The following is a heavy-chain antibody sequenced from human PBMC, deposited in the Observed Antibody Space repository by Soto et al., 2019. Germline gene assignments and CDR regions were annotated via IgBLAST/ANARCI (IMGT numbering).Heavy chain of an antibody. Sequence: QVQLVQSGAEVKKPGSSVKVSCKSSGGTFSNSPISWVRQAPGQGLEWVGGVIPVFKTANYAQKFQGRVTTPAADXTXPXXRGLRSMRSGDTSVYYCARSRFVVGVTEDYYGVDVWGHGTTVTVSS. CDR1: GGTFSNSP. J-gene: IGHJ6*02. V-gene: IGHV1-69*12. CDR2: VIPVFKTA. CDR3: ARSRFVVGVTEDYYGVDV. D-gene: IGHD2-15*01.